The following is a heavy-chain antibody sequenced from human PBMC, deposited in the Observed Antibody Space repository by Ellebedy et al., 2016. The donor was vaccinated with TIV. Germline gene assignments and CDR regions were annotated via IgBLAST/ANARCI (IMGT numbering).Heavy chain of an antibody. J-gene: IGHJ4*02. CDR2: VHSDGSST. Sequence: PGGSLRLSCAASGFTFRNYWMHWVRQAPGQGLVWVSRVHSDGSSTDYADSVKGRFTISKDNAKNTVYLQMNSLRAEDTAVYYCTRDGATAGSFFDYWGQGTLVTVSS. CDR1: GFTFRNYW. CDR3: TRDGATAGSFFDY. D-gene: IGHD6-13*01. V-gene: IGHV3-74*01.